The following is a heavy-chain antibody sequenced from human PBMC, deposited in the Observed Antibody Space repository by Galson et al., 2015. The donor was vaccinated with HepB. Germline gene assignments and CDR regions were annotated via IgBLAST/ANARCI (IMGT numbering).Heavy chain of an antibody. Sequence: CAISGDSVSSSSAAWNWIRQSPSRGLEWLGRTYYRSKWYNDYAVPVKSRITINPDTSKNQFSLQLNSVTPEDTAVYYCARDLVLWGNIVVVPAAMSRRAFDIWGQGTMVTVSS. D-gene: IGHD2-2*01. V-gene: IGHV6-1*01. CDR3: ARDLVLWGNIVVVPAAMSRRAFDI. CDR1: GDSVSSSSAA. CDR2: TYYRSKWYN. J-gene: IGHJ3*02.